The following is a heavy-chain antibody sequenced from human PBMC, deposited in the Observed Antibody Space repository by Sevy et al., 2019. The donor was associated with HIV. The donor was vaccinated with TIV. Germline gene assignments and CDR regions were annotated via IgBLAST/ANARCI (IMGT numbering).Heavy chain of an antibody. CDR1: GFTFSSYS. CDR2: ISSSSSYI. CDR3: ARSHYDFWSGYYTGPHDAFDI. Sequence: GGSLRLSCAASGFTFSSYSMNWVRQAPGKGLEWVSSISSSSSYIYYADSVKGRFTISRDNGKNSLYLQMNSLRAEDTAVYYCARSHYDFWSGYYTGPHDAFDIWGQGTMVTVSS. J-gene: IGHJ3*02. V-gene: IGHV3-21*01. D-gene: IGHD3-3*01.